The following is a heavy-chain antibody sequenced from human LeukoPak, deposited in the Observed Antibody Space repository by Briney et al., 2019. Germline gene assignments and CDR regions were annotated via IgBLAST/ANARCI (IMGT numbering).Heavy chain of an antibody. CDR2: ISWNSGSI. V-gene: IGHV3-9*01. J-gene: IGHJ4*02. CDR3: AKGQVFDY. CDR1: GFTFDDYA. Sequence: PGRSLRLSCAASGFTFDDYAMHWVRQAPGKGLEWVSGISWNSGSIGYADSVKGRFTISRDNAKNSLYLQMNSLRAEDTALYYCAKGQVFDYWGQGTLVAVSP.